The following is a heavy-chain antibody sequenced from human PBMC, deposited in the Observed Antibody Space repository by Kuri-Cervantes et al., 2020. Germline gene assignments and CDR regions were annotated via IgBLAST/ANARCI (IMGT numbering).Heavy chain of an antibody. V-gene: IGHV1-3*01. CDR3: ARDIRLYSSGWAPFDY. CDR1: GYTFTSYA. Sequence: ASVKVSCKASGYTFTSYAMHWVRQAPGQRLEWMGWINAGNGNTNYSQKFQGRVTITRDTSASTAYMELSSLRSEDTAVYYCARDIRLYSSGWAPFDYWGQGTLVTVSS. CDR2: INAGNGNT. D-gene: IGHD6-19*01. J-gene: IGHJ4*02.